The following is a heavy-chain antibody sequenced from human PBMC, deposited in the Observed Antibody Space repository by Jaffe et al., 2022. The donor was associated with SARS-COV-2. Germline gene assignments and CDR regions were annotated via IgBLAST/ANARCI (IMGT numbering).Heavy chain of an antibody. Sequence: QVQLVQSGAEVKKPGSSVKVSCKASGGTFSSYAISWVRQAPGQGLEWMGGIIPIFGTANYAQKFQGRVTITADESTSTAYMELSSLRSEDTAVYYCARDRVELPYYYYYGMDVWGQGTTVTVSS. CDR1: GGTFSSYA. CDR3: ARDRVELPYYYYYGMDV. V-gene: IGHV1-69*01. D-gene: IGHD1-7*01. CDR2: IIPIFGTA. J-gene: IGHJ6*02.